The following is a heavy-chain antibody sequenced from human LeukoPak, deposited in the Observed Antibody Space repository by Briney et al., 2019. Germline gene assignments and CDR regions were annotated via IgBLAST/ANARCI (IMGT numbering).Heavy chain of an antibody. Sequence: SETLSLTCAVYGGSFSGYYWSWIRQPPGKGLEWIGEINHSGSTNYNPSLKSRVTISVDTSKNQFSLKLSSVTAADTAVYYCARGRRPRFMITFGGVIAYFDHWGQGTLVTVSS. J-gene: IGHJ4*02. CDR1: GGSFSGYY. CDR2: INHSGST. V-gene: IGHV4-34*01. CDR3: ARGRRPRFMITFGGVIAYFDH. D-gene: IGHD3-16*02.